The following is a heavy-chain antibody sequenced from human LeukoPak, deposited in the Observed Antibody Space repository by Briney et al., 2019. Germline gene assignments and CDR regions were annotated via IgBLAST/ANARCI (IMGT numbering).Heavy chain of an antibody. CDR2: IIPIFGTA. Sequence: EASVKVSCKASGGTFSSYAISWVRQAPGQGLEWMGGIIPIFGTANYAQKFQGRATITADESTSTAYMELSSLRSEDTAVYYCASGRYQLLYGYYYYYYMDVWGKGTTVTVSS. CDR1: GGTFSSYA. D-gene: IGHD2-2*02. J-gene: IGHJ6*03. V-gene: IGHV1-69*13. CDR3: ASGRYQLLYGYYYYYYMDV.